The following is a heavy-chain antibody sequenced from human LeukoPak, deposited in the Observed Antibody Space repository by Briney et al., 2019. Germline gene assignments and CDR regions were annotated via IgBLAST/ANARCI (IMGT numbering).Heavy chain of an antibody. V-gene: IGHV3-48*01. D-gene: IGHD5-18*01. CDR3: ARSTAMAFDYYYYYMDV. J-gene: IGHJ6*03. Sequence: GGSLRLSCAASGFTFSSYNMNWVRQAPGKGLEWVSYISSSSSNIYYADSVKGRFTISRDNDKNLLYLQMNSLRAEDTAVYYCARSTAMAFDYYYYYMDVWGKGTTVTVSS. CDR2: ISSSSSNI. CDR1: GFTFSSYN.